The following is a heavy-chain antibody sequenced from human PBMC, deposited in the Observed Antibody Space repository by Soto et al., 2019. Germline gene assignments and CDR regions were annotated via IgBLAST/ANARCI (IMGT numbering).Heavy chain of an antibody. V-gene: IGHV3-30*18. D-gene: IGHD5-12*01. CDR3: AKEANY. CDR2: ISYDGSNK. CDR1: GFTFSSYG. J-gene: IGHJ4*02. Sequence: QVQPVESGGGVVQPGRSLRLSCAASGFTFSSYGMHWVRQAPGKGLEWVAVISYDGSNKYYADSVKGRFTISRDNSKNTLYLQMNSLRAEDTAVYYCAKEANYWGQGTLVTVSS.